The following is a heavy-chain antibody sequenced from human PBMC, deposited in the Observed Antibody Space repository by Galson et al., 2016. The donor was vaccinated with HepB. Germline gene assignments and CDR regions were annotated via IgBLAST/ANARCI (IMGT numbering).Heavy chain of an antibody. CDR1: GGSISGYY. D-gene: IGHD1-20*01. CDR2: IYYSGST. Sequence: ETLSLTCTVSGGSISGYYVSWMRQPPGKGLEWIGYIYYSGSTNYNPSLQSRVTISGDTSKNQVSLRLTSVTAADTAVYYCAAGYNWDYWGQGTLVTVSS. J-gene: IGHJ4*02. V-gene: IGHV4-59*01. CDR3: AAGYNWDY.